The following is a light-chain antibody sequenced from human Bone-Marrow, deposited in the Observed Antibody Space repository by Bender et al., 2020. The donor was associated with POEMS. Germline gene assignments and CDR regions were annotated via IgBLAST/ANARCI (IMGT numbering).Light chain of an antibody. CDR2: ADD. CDR3: STWDDRLNAWL. V-gene: IGLV1-44*01. J-gene: IGLJ3*02. Sequence: GRNPINWYQQLPGTAPRPVIYADDRRPSGVPNRFSASKSGSSASLAISGLQSEDAADYYCSTWDDRLNAWLFGGGTKLTVL. CDR1: GRNP.